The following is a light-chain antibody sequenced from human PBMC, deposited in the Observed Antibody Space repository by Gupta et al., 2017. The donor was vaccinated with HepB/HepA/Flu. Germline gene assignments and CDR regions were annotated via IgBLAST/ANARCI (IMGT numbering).Light chain of an antibody. J-gene: IGKJ2*04. V-gene: IGKV3-20*01. CDR2: GAS. CDR1: QNVSSSY. CDR3: QQTGS. Sequence: EIVLTPSPGTLSLSPGERATLSCRASQNVSSSYLAWYQQKPGQAPRLLIYGASSRATGIPDRFSGGGSGTDFTLTISRLEPEDFAVYYCQQTGSFGQGTKLEI.